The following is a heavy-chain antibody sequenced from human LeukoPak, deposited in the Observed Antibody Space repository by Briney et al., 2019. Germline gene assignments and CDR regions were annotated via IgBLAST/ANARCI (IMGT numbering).Heavy chain of an antibody. V-gene: IGHV4-59*08. CDR3: ARHLGPFDY. CDR1: GGSISSYY. Sequence: SETLSLTCTVSGGSISSYYWSWIRQPPGKGLEWIGYIYYSGSTNYNPSLRSRVTISVDTSKNQFSLKLRSVTAADTAVYYCARHLGPFDYWGQGTLVTVSS. J-gene: IGHJ4*02. CDR2: IYYSGST.